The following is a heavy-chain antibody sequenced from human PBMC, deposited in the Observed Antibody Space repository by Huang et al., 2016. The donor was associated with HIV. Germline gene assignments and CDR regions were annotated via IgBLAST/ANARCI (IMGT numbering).Heavy chain of an antibody. CDR2: ISNDGSNN. V-gene: IGHV3-30*03. CDR3: ARAKDTWDAYDI. Sequence: QVQLVESGGGVVQPGRSLRLSCAASGFPFNNHAMHWVRQAPGKGLDWVAVISNDGSNNYYAGSVKGRFPISRDSSKSTLFLHMTSLRTEDTAVYYCARAKDTWDAYDIWGQGTMVIVSS. D-gene: IGHD5-18*01. J-gene: IGHJ3*02. CDR1: GFPFNNHA.